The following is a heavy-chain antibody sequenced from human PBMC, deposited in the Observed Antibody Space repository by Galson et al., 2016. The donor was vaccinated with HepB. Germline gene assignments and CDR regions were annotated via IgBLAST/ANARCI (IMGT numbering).Heavy chain of an antibody. CDR3: AQEDWDVTGRSAVF. V-gene: IGHV3-30*18. Sequence: SLRLSCAASGFTFSIYAMSWVRQAPGKGLEWVASISFDGKADVYADSVKGRFTISRDNSRDTLYRQMNSLTVEDTAVYYCAQEDWDVTGRSAVFWGQGTLVTVSS. CDR2: ISFDGKAD. D-gene: IGHD1-20*01. CDR1: GFTFSIYA. J-gene: IGHJ4*02.